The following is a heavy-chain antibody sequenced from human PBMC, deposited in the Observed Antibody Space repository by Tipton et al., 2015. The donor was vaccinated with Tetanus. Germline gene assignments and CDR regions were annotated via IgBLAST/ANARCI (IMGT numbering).Heavy chain of an antibody. D-gene: IGHD2-21*02. CDR1: GYSVGRGTDY. CDR2: VYLSGST. CDR3: ARFYCGGACHSPYYNAMGV. J-gene: IGHJ6*02. V-gene: IGHV4-61*01. Sequence: TLSLTCSVSGYSVGRGTDYWTWIRQPPGKGLEWIGHVYLSGSTYYNPSLESRLTLSVGESNNRFSLQVKSVTTADTAVYYCARFYCGGACHSPYYNAMGVWGQGTTVTVSS.